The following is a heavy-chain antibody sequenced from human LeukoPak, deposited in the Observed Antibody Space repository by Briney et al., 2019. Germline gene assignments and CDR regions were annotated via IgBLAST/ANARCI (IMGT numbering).Heavy chain of an antibody. J-gene: IGHJ4*02. D-gene: IGHD3-10*01. CDR3: AKGAYGSESYWVDY. Sequence: GGSLRLSCAASGFTFSNYGMHWVRRAPGKGLEWVAFIRYDETNKYYADSVKGRFTLSRDNFKNTLDLQMNSLRAEDTAVYYCAKGAYGSESYWVDYWGQGTLVTVSS. V-gene: IGHV3-30*02. CDR1: GFTFSNYG. CDR2: IRYDETNK.